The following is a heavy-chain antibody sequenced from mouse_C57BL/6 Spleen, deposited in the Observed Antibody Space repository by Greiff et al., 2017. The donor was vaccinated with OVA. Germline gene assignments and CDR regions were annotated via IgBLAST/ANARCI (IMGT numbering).Heavy chain of an antibody. CDR1: GFSLSTSGMG. J-gene: IGHJ4*01. Sequence: QVTLNESGPGILQSSQTLSLTCSFSGFSLSTSGMGVSWIRQPSGQGLVWLAHIYWDDDKRYNPSLKSLLTISKDTSRNQVFLKITSVDTADTATYYCARANGVYAMDYWGQGTSVTVSA. CDR3: ARANGVYAMDY. CDR2: IYWDDDK. V-gene: IGHV8-12*01.